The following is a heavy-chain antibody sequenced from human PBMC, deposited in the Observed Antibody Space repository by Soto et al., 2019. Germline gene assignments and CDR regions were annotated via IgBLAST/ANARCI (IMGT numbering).Heavy chain of an antibody. CDR3: ARANGYSGYDFDY. D-gene: IGHD5-12*01. V-gene: IGHV3-66*01. CDR2: IYSGGST. CDR1: GFTVSSNY. J-gene: IGHJ4*02. Sequence: EVQLVESGGGLVQPGGSLRLSCAASGFTVSSNYMSWVRQAPGKGLEWVSVIYSGGSTYYADSVKGRFTISRDNSKNTLYRQMNSLRAEDTAVYYCARANGYSGYDFDYWGQGTLVTVSS.